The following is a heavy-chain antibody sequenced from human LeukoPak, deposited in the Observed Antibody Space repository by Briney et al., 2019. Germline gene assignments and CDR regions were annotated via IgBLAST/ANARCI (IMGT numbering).Heavy chain of an antibody. Sequence: ASVKVSCKASGGTFSSYAISWVRQAPGQGLEWMGGTLPIFGTANYAQKFQGRVTITTDESTSTAYMELSSLRSEDTAVYYCAFINDYDSSGYSSYWGQGTLVTVSS. CDR3: AFINDYDSSGYSSY. D-gene: IGHD3-22*01. CDR2: TLPIFGTA. CDR1: GGTFSSYA. J-gene: IGHJ4*02. V-gene: IGHV1-69*05.